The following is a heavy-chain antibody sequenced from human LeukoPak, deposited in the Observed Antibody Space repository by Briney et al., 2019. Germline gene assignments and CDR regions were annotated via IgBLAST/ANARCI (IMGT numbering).Heavy chain of an antibody. CDR1: GFTFSSYA. V-gene: IGHV3-23*01. Sequence: GGSLRLSCAASGFTFSSYAMTWVRQAPGKGLEWVSGVSGSGGSTYYADSVKGRFTISRDTSQNTLYLQMNSLRAEDTAVYYCARKLGYYFDYWGQGTLVTVSS. J-gene: IGHJ4*02. CDR2: VSGSGGST. D-gene: IGHD3-16*01. CDR3: ARKLGYYFDY.